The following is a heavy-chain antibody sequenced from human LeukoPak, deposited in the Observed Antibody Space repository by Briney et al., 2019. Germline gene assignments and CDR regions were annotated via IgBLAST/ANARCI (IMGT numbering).Heavy chain of an antibody. CDR2: IYHSGTI. J-gene: IGHJ6*03. D-gene: IGHD6-19*01. CDR1: GGSISSGNYY. Sequence: SETLSLTCTVSGGSISSGNYYWGWLRQPPEKGLEWIGSIYHSGTIYYNPSLKSRVTISVDTSKNQFSLKLSSVTAADTAVYYCAREPESVAGTKLYYYYMDVWGKGTTVTVSS. V-gene: IGHV4-39*07. CDR3: AREPESVAGTKLYYYYMDV.